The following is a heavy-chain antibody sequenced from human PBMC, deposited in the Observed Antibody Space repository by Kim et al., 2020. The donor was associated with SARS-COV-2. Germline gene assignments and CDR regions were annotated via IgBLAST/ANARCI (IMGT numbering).Heavy chain of an antibody. CDR2: INAGNGNT. J-gene: IGHJ3*02. CDR1: GYTFTSYA. V-gene: IGHV1-3*01. Sequence: ASVKVSCKASGYTFTSYAMHWVRQAPGQRLEWMGWINAGNGNTKYSQKFQGRVTITRDTSASTAYMELSSLRSEDTAVYYCARERTYYYDSSGYYRDAFDIWGQGTMVTVSS. D-gene: IGHD3-22*01. CDR3: ARERTYYYDSSGYYRDAFDI.